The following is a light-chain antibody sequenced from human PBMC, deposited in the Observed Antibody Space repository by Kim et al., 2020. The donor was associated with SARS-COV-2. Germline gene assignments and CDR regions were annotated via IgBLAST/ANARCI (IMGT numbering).Light chain of an antibody. V-gene: IGKV1-9*01. Sequence: IQLTQSPSSLSASIGDRVSITCRASQGLGSTFLAWYQQKPGKAPNLLIYSAFILQSGVPSRFSGSGSGTDFTLTISSLQPEDFATYYCQQFRNYPYTFGRGTKLEI. CDR1: QGLGSTF. CDR3: QQFRNYPYT. CDR2: SAF. J-gene: IGKJ2*01.